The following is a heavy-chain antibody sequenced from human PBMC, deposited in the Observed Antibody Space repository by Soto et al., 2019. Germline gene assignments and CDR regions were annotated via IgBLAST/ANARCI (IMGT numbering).Heavy chain of an antibody. D-gene: IGHD2-2*01. CDR1: GFTFSSYA. CDR3: AKGGCSSTSCYDANYYGTDV. V-gene: IGHV3-23*01. Sequence: GGSLRLSCAASGFTFSSYAMSWVRQAPGQGLEWVSAISGSGGSTYYADSVKDRFTISRDNSKNTLYLQMNSLRAEDTDVYYCAKGGCSSTSCYDANYYGTDVWGQGTTVTVSS. J-gene: IGHJ6*02. CDR2: ISGSGGST.